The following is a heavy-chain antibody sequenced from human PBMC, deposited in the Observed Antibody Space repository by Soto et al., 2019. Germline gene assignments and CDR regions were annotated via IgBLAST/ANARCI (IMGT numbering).Heavy chain of an antibody. CDR1: GFTFSSYG. CDR3: ARPHYYDSSGYYPIGY. Sequence: PGGSLRLSCAASGFTFSSYGMHWVRQAPGKGLEWVAVIWYDGSNKYYADSVKGRFTISRDNSKNTLYLQMNSLRAEDTAVYYCARPHYYDSSGYYPIGYWGQGTLVTVSS. D-gene: IGHD3-22*01. V-gene: IGHV3-33*01. CDR2: IWYDGSNK. J-gene: IGHJ4*02.